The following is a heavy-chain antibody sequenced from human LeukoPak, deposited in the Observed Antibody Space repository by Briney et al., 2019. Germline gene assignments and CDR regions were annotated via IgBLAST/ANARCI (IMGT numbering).Heavy chain of an antibody. CDR3: AKDRSYYDSSGYTQNDY. D-gene: IGHD3-22*01. CDR2: IWYDGSNK. V-gene: IGHV3-33*06. Sequence: GGSLRLSCAASGFTFSSYGMHWVRQAPGKGLEWVAVIWYDGSNKYYADSVKGRFTISRDNSKNTLYLQMNSLRAEDTAVYYCAKDRSYYDSSGYTQNDYWGQGTLVTVSS. J-gene: IGHJ4*02. CDR1: GFTFSSYG.